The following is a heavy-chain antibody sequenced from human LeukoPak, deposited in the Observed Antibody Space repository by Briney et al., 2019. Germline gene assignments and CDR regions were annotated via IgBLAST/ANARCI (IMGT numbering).Heavy chain of an antibody. Sequence: SQTLSLTCTVSGGSISSGGYYWSWIRQPPGKGLEWIGYIYHSGSTYYNPSLKSRVTISVDRSKNQFSLKLSSVTAADTAVYYCARVVPAAIQEIYFDYWGQGTLVTVSS. V-gene: IGHV4-30-2*01. CDR1: GGSISSGGYY. CDR3: ARVVPAAIQEIYFDY. J-gene: IGHJ4*02. D-gene: IGHD2-2*02. CDR2: IYHSGST.